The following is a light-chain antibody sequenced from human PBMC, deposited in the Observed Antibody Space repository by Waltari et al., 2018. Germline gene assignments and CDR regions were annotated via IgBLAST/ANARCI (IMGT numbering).Light chain of an antibody. J-gene: IGKJ4*01. CDR2: WAS. V-gene: IGKV4-1*01. CDR3: QQYYRSPSLT. Sequence: DIVMTQSPDCLAVPLGERATINCKSNQSLLFSSNNKNHLAWYQQKTGQPPKLLIYWASPRESGVPDRFSGSGSGTDFTLTITSLQTEDVAVYYCQQYYRSPSLTFGGGTKVEIK. CDR1: QSLLFSSNNKNH.